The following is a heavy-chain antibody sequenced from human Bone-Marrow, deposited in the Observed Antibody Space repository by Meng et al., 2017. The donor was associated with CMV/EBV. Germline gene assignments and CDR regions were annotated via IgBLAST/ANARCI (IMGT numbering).Heavy chain of an antibody. CDR3: AKDREWELHPFDY. CDR1: GFTFSSYA. J-gene: IGHJ4*02. D-gene: IGHD1-26*01. CDR2: ISGSGGST. V-gene: IGHV3-23*01. Sequence: AASGFTFSSYAMSWVRQAPGKGLEWVSAISGSGGSTYYADSVKGRFTISRDNSKNTLYLQMNSLRAEDTAVYYCAKDREWELHPFDYWGQGTLVTFSS.